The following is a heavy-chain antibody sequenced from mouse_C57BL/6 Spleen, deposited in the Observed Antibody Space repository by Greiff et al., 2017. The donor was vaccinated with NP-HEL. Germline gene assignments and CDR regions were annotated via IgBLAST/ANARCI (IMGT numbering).Heavy chain of an antibody. CDR2: IDPNSGGT. J-gene: IGHJ4*01. CDR3: ALAYYSNYYYAMDY. D-gene: IGHD2-5*01. V-gene: IGHV1-72*01. Sequence: QVQLQQPGAELVKPGASVKLSCKASGYTFTSYWMHWVKQRPGRGLEWIGRIDPNSGGTKYNEKFKSKATLTVDKPSSTAYMQLSSLTSEDSAVYDCALAYYSNYYYAMDYWGQGTSVTVSS. CDR1: GYTFTSYW.